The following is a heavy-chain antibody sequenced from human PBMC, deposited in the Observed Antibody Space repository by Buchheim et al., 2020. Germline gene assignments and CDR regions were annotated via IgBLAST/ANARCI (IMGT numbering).Heavy chain of an antibody. CDR3: ARDWYYYDSSGYYSAEYFQH. V-gene: IGHV3-7*01. CDR2: IKQDGSGK. D-gene: IGHD3-22*01. Sequence: EVQLVESGGGLVQPGGSLRLSCAASGFTFSSYWMSWVRQAPGKGLEWVANIKQDGSGKSFVDSVKGRFTIPRANARNYLYRQMNSLRAEDTAVYYCARDWYYYDSSGYYSAEYFQHWGQGTL. J-gene: IGHJ1*01. CDR1: GFTFSSYW.